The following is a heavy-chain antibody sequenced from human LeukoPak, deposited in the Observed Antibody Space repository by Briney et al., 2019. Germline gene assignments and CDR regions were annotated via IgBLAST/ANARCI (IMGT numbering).Heavy chain of an antibody. D-gene: IGHD5-12*01. CDR2: IKSRTNGGTT. CDR3: STDGPSSGYGGDY. CDR1: GFSFNYAW. J-gene: IGHJ4*02. V-gene: IGHV3-15*01. Sequence: RGSLRLSCAASGFSFNYAWMSWVRQAPGKGLEWVGCIKSRTNGGTTDYATPVKGRFTMSRDDSRNTMYLQMNSLKTEDTAVYYCSTDGPSSGYGGDYWGQGILVTVSS.